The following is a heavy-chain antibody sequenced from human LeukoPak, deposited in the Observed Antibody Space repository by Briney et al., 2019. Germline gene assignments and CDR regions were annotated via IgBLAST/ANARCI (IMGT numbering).Heavy chain of an antibody. Sequence: PGRSLRLSCAASGFSFSSYVMHWVRQAPGKGLEWVAVIWYDGSNKYYADSVKGRFTISRDNSKNTLYLQMNSLRAEDTAVYYCARVRVEYSSSWSVIDYWGQGTLVTVSS. CDR2: IWYDGSNK. CDR1: GFSFSSYV. CDR3: ARVRVEYSSSWSVIDY. V-gene: IGHV3-33*01. D-gene: IGHD6-13*01. J-gene: IGHJ4*02.